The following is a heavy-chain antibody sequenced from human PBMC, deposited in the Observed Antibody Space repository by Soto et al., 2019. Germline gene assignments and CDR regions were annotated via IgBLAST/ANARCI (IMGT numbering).Heavy chain of an antibody. Sequence: QITLKESGPTLVKPTQTLALNCTFSSFSFNTRGVGVAWIRQPPGKALEWLAVTYWDDDRRYRPSLTDRLTITKDISTNQVVLTMTNMDPVDTGTYYCAHLVPGPLSFAYCGQGALVTVSS. J-gene: IGHJ1*01. V-gene: IGHV2-5*02. D-gene: IGHD6-19*01. CDR3: AHLVPGPLSFAY. CDR2: TYWDDDR. CDR1: SFSFNTRGVG.